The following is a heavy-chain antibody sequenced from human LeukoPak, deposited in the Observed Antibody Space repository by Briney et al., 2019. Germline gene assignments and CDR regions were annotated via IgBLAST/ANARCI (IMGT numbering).Heavy chain of an antibody. CDR1: GYTFGDYY. CDR3: ARHSKYANNWFDP. CDR2: INPNSAGT. Sequence: ASVKVSCKASGYTFGDYYMHWVRQAPGQGPEWMGWINPNSAGTKYAQKFQGRITMTWDTSISTAYMELSRLTSDDTAVYYCARHSKYANNWFDPWGQGTLVTVSA. J-gene: IGHJ5*02. D-gene: IGHD4-11*01. V-gene: IGHV1-2*02.